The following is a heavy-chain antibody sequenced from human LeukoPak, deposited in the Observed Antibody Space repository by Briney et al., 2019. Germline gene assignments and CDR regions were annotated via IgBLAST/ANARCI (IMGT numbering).Heavy chain of an antibody. J-gene: IGHJ6*04. V-gene: IGHV3-48*03. D-gene: IGHD3-10*01. CDR1: GFTFSSYE. CDR2: ISSSGSTI. Sequence: PGGSLRLSCAASGFTFSSYEMNWVRQAPGKGLEWVSYISSSGSTIYYADSVKGRFTISRDNAKNSLYLQMNSLRAEDTAVYYCARDRAVRGVYPNYYYGMGVWGKGTTVTVSS. CDR3: ARDRAVRGVYPNYYYGMGV.